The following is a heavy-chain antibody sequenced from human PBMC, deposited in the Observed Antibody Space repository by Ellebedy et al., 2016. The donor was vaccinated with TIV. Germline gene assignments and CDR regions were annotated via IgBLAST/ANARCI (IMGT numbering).Heavy chain of an antibody. CDR2: IKADGSGI. CDR1: GFSFGSYW. CDR3: GRERWGLGDY. V-gene: IGHV3-74*03. Sequence: GESLKIYCAASGFSFGSYWMLWVRQPPGKGLEWVSRIKADGSGITYADSVGGRFTISRDNAKNTLYLQMDSLRVEDTAVYYCGRERWGLGDYWGQGTLVTVSS. D-gene: IGHD7-27*01. J-gene: IGHJ4*02.